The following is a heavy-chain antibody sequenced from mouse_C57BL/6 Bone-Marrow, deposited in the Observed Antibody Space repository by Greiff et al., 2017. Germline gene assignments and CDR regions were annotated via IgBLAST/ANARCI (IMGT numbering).Heavy chain of an antibody. J-gene: IGHJ3*01. CDR1: GYTFTSYW. CDR2: IYPGSGST. CDR3: SREGDYYGISWFAY. D-gene: IGHD1-1*01. V-gene: IGHV1-55*01. Sequence: QVQLQQPGAELVKPGASVKMSCKASGYTFTSYWLTWVKQRPGQGLEWIGEIYPGSGSTNYNEKFKSKATLTVDTSSSTAYMQLSSLTSEDSAVYYCSREGDYYGISWFAYWGQGTLVPVSA.